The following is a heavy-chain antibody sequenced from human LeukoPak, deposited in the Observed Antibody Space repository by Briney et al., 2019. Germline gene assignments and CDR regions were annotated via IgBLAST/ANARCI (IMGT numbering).Heavy chain of an antibody. CDR2: IRYDGSNK. Sequence: PGGSLRLSCAASGFTFSSYGMHWVRQAPGKGLEGVAFIRYDGSNKYYADSVKGRFTISRDNSKNTLYLQMNSLRAEDTAVYYCAKVKVLWFGELFSSSFDYWGQGTLVTVSS. CDR1: GFTFSSYG. CDR3: AKVKVLWFGELFSSSFDY. V-gene: IGHV3-30*02. D-gene: IGHD3-10*01. J-gene: IGHJ4*02.